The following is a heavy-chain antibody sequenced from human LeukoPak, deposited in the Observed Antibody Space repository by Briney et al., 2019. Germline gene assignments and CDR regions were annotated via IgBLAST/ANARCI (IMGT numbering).Heavy chain of an antibody. J-gene: IGHJ5*02. D-gene: IGHD6-13*01. Sequence: SETLSLTCAVYGGSFSGYYWSWIRQPPGKGLEWIGEINHSGSTNYNPSLKSRVTISVDPSKNQFSLKLSSVTAADTAVYYCARYRYSSSWNPWITWGQGTLVTVSS. CDR3: ARYRYSSSWNPWIT. CDR2: INHSGST. V-gene: IGHV4-34*01. CDR1: GGSFSGYY.